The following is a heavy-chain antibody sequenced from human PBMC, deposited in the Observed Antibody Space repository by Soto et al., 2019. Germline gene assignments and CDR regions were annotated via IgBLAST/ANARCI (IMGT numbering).Heavy chain of an antibody. CDR3: PRDNTDFKNALDY. D-gene: IGHD3-3*01. CDR2: INAGNGET. Sequence: VQLVQSGAEVKKPGASVKVSCKASGYTFTSYAMHWVRQAPGQRLEWMGGINAGNGETKYSQKFQGRVAITRDTAASTAYMELSSRRSEDTAVYYFPRDNTDFKNALDYWGQVTLVAVAS. J-gene: IGHJ4*02. CDR1: GYTFTSYA. V-gene: IGHV1-3*01.